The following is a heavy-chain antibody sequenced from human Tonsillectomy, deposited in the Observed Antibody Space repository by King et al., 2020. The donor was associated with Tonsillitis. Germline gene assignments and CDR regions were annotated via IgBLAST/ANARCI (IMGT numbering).Heavy chain of an antibody. Sequence: QLVQSGTEVKKPGASVKISCKASGYTFTGYYLHWLRQAPGQGLEWLGWNHPKRDDTHYPQRFQGRVTMTRDTSISTVYMELSRLRSDDTAVYYCAKDLSTGAFDSWGQGTLVTVSS. CDR3: AKDLSTGAFDS. V-gene: IGHV1-2*02. CDR1: GYTFTGYY. D-gene: IGHD7-27*01. CDR2: NHPKRDDT. J-gene: IGHJ4*02.